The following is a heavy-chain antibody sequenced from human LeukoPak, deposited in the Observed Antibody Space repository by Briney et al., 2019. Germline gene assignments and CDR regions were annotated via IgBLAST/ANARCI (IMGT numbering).Heavy chain of an antibody. CDR1: GGSINNYY. D-gene: IGHD1-26*01. V-gene: IGHV4-4*07. CDR3: ARDPFRSSFDS. Sequence: SETLSLTCTVSGGSINNYYWNWVRQPAGKGLEWIGRINTSVGTAYNPSLNGRVTMSVDTSKTQFSLKLSSVTAADTAVYYCARDPFRSSFDSWGQGTLVTVSS. CDR2: INTSVGT. J-gene: IGHJ4*02.